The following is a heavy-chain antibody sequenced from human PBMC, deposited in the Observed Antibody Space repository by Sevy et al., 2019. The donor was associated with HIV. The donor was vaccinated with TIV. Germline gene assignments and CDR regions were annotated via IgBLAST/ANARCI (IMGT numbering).Heavy chain of an antibody. D-gene: IGHD6-13*01. Sequence: SQTLSLTCAISGDSVSSNSAAWNWIRQSPSRGLEWLGRTYYRSKWYNDYAVSVKSRITINPDTSKNQSSLQMNSVTPEDTAVYYCASDNYSSSWYFDYWGQCTRGTVSS. CDR3: ASDNYSSSWYFDY. CDR1: GDSVSSNSAA. J-gene: IGHJ4*02. V-gene: IGHV6-1*01. CDR2: TYYRSKWYN.